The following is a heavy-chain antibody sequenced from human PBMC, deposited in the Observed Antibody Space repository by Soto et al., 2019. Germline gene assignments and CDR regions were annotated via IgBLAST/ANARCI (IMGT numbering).Heavy chain of an antibody. V-gene: IGHV6-1*01. CDR3: ARAWYYYDSSGYYYPRSYYYYGMDV. CDR1: GDSVSSNLAS. CDR2: TYYRSKWYS. Sequence: PSQTLSLTCVISGDSVSSNLASWSWIRQSPSRGLEWLGRTYYRSKWYSYYALSVKSRITINPDTSKNQFSLKLSSVTAADTAVYYCARAWYYYDSSGYYYPRSYYYYGMDVWGQGTTVTVSS. D-gene: IGHD3-22*01. J-gene: IGHJ6*02.